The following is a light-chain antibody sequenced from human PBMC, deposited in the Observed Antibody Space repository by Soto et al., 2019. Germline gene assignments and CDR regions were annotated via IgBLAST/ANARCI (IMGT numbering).Light chain of an antibody. V-gene: IGKV3D-11*01. Sequence: EIVMTQSPVTLSVSPGERATLSCRASQGIKNYLAWFQQKPGQAPRLLVYGASTRATTIPARFSGSGSGTDFTLTISSLEPEDFAVYYCQQRSNWPITFGQGTRLEIK. CDR3: QQRSNWPIT. CDR1: QGIKNY. CDR2: GAS. J-gene: IGKJ5*01.